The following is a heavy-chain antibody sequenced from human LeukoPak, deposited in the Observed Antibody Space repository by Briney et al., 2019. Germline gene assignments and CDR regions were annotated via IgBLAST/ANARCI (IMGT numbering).Heavy chain of an antibody. V-gene: IGHV3-21*01. CDR2: ISSSSSYI. CDR1: GFTFSSYS. Sequence: GGSLRLSCAASGFTFSSYSMNWVRQAPGKGLEWVSSISSSSSYIYYADSVKGRFTISRDNAKNSLYLQMNSLRAEDTAVYYCARERFGELFDAFDIWGQGTMVTVSS. J-gene: IGHJ3*02. CDR3: ARERFGELFDAFDI. D-gene: IGHD3-10*01.